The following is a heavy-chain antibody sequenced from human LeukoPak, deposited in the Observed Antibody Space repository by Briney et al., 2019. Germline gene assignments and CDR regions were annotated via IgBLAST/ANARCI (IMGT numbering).Heavy chain of an antibody. Sequence: GGSLRLSCAASGFTFSSYATHWVRQAPGKGLEWVAVISYDGSNKYYADSVKGRFTISRDNSKNTLYLQMNSLRAEDTAVYYCAREYSYGYPLGYYYGIDVWGQGTTVTVSS. CDR1: GFTFSSYA. CDR2: ISYDGSNK. J-gene: IGHJ6*02. V-gene: IGHV3-30-3*01. D-gene: IGHD5-18*01. CDR3: AREYSYGYPLGYYYGIDV.